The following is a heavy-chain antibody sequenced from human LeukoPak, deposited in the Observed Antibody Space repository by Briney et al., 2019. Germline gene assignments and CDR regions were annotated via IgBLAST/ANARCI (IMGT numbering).Heavy chain of an antibody. D-gene: IGHD4-17*01. CDR3: ARAFPFDDYGDPDAFDI. CDR2: IFYSGNT. J-gene: IGHJ3*02. Sequence: SQTLSLTCTVSGGSISGGAYYWSWIRQHPGKGLEWIAYIFYSGNTYYNPSLKSRVTISVDTSKNQFSLKLSSVTAADTAVYYCARAFPFDDYGDPDAFDIWGQGTMVTVSS. CDR1: GGSISGGAYY. V-gene: IGHV4-31*03.